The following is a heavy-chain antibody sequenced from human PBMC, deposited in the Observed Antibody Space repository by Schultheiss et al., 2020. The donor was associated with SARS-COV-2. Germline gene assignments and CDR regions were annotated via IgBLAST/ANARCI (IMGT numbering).Heavy chain of an antibody. J-gene: IGHJ4*02. V-gene: IGHV4-59*05. CDR2: IYYSGST. D-gene: IGHD3-3*01. Sequence: SETLSLTCTVSGGSISSYYWSWIRQPAGKGLEWIGSIYYSGSTYYNPSLKSRVTISVDTSKNQFSLKLSSVTAADTAVYYCARVNPIFGVVNDYWGQGTLVTVSS. CDR3: ARVNPIFGVVNDY. CDR1: GGSISSYY.